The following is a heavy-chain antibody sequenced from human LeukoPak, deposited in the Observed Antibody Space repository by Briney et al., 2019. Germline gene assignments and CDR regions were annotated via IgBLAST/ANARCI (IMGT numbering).Heavy chain of an antibody. CDR2: INYSGIT. V-gene: IGHV4-59*01. CDR1: GGSISNYY. CDR3: ARCPSLKRPYYFDY. J-gene: IGHJ4*02. Sequence: SETLSLTCTVSGGSISNYYWSWIWQSPGKGLEWIGYINYSGITTYNPSLKSRVTISVDTSKNQFSLRLTSVTAADTAVYYCARCPSLKRPYYFDYWGQGTLVTVSS.